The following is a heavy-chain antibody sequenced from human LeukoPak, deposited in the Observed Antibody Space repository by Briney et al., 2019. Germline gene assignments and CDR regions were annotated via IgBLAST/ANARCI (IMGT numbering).Heavy chain of an antibody. CDR2: IYYSGST. CDR3: ASSVLLWSGELSNFDY. CDR1: GGSISSYY. Sequence: SETLSLTCTVSGGSISSYYWSWIRQPPGKGLEWLGYIYYSGSTNYNPSLKSRVTISVDTSKNQFSLKLSSVTAADTAVYYCASSVLLWSGELSNFDYWGQGTLVTVSS. V-gene: IGHV4-59*08. J-gene: IGHJ4*02. D-gene: IGHD3-10*01.